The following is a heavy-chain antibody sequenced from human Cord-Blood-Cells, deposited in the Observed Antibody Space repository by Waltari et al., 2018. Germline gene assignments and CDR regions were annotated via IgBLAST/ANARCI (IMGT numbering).Heavy chain of an antibody. J-gene: IGHJ4*02. Sequence: EVQLLESGGGLVQPGGSLRLSCAASGFTFSSYAMSGVRQATGQGLEWVSAISGSGGSTYYADSVKGFTISRDNSKNTLYLQMNSLRAEDTAGYYCAKGADCSSTSCYGGYYFDYWGQGTLVTVSS. CDR3: AKGADCSSTSCYGGYYFDY. CDR1: GFTFSSYA. D-gene: IGHD2-2*01. V-gene: IGHV3-23*01. CDR2: ISGSGGST.